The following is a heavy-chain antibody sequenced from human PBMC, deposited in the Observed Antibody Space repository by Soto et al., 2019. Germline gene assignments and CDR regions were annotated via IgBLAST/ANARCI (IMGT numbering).Heavy chain of an antibody. V-gene: IGHV4-39*01. Sequence: QLQLQESGPGLVKPSETLSLTCSVSGGSISISTYFWVWIRQPPGKGLEWIGSIHYSGTTYYSPSLKSRLTISVDTSQNQFSLKLTSVTAADTAVYYCARQGKRITIFGVVTGGLDVWGQGTTVTIS. CDR2: IHYSGTT. D-gene: IGHD3-3*01. J-gene: IGHJ6*02. CDR1: GGSISISTYF. CDR3: ARQGKRITIFGVVTGGLDV.